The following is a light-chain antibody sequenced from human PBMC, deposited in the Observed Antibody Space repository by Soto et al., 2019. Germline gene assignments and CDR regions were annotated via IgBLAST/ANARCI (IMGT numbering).Light chain of an antibody. CDR3: CSSAPESTYV. J-gene: IGLJ1*01. Sequence: QSMLAQPASVSGSPGQSITISCTGTSSDVGACNSVSWYQQHPHKAPQVIIYKGTQRPSGVSNRFSGSTSGNAASPTISGLQADDEADYFCCSSAPESTYVFGSGTKVTVL. CDR2: KGT. V-gene: IGLV2-23*01. CDR1: SSDVGACNS.